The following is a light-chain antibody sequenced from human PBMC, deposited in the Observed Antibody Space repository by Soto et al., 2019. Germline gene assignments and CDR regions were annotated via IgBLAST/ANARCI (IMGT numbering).Light chain of an antibody. CDR2: DVS. CDR1: SSDVGGYNY. Sequence: QSALTQPASVSGSPGQSITISCTGTSSDVGGYNYVSWYQQHPGKAPKLMIYDVSNRPSGVSDRFSRPKSGNTASLTISGLQAEDAADYYCSSYTSSSTVVFGGGTKLTVL. V-gene: IGLV2-14*01. J-gene: IGLJ2*01. CDR3: SSYTSSSTVV.